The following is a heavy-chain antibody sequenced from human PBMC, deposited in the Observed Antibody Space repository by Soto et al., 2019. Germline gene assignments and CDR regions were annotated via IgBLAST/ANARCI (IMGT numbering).Heavy chain of an antibody. CDR1: GFTFGSFG. V-gene: IGHV3-30*18. CDR3: VKGPLYYYYYFMDV. J-gene: IGHJ6*03. CDR2: ISPYDGSEK. Sequence: QVQLVESGGGVVQSEKSLRLSCAASGFTFGSFGMHWVRQAPGKGLEWVAVISPYDGSEKYYADSVKGRFTISSDNSKDNLYLEMNRLRPNDTAVYYCVKGPLYYYYYFMDVWGKGTTVTVSS.